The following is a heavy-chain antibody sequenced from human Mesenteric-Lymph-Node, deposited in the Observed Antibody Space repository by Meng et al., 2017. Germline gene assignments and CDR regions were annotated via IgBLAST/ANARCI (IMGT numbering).Heavy chain of an antibody. Sequence: SETLSLTCTVSGGSISSGGYYWSWIRQHPGKGLEWIGYIYYSGSTYYNPSLKSRVTISVDTSKNQFSLKLSSVTAADTAVYYCASLGPKRWSYTSPPFQASPPRYYYYGMDVWGQGTTVTVSS. V-gene: IGHV4-31*03. CDR3: ASLGPKRWSYTSPPFQASPPRYYYYGMDV. CDR1: GGSISSGGYY. D-gene: IGHD3-16*01. J-gene: IGHJ6*02. CDR2: IYYSGST.